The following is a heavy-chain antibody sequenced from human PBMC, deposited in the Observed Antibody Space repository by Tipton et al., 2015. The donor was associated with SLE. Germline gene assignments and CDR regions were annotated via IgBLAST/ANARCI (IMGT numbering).Heavy chain of an antibody. CDR3: AREGSSNSGYYYYMDV. D-gene: IGHD3-10*01. V-gene: IGHV3-48*03. CDR2: ISSSGRTR. CDR1: GFTFSSYE. J-gene: IGHJ6*03. Sequence: GSLRLSCAASGFTFSSYEMNWVRQAPGKGLEWVSYISSSGRTRDYADAVKGRFTISRDNAKNSLYLQMNSLRAEDTAVYYCAREGSSNSGYYYYMDVWGKGTTVTVSS.